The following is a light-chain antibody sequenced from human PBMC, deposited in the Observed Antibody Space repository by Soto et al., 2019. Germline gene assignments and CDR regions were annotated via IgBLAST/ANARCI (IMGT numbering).Light chain of an antibody. V-gene: IGLV2-14*01. CDR2: EVS. CDR1: SSDVGAYNY. CDR3: SSYSTSSTGV. J-gene: IGLJ1*01. Sequence: QSALTKPASVSGSPGQSITISCTGTSSDVGAYNYVSWYQQYPGKAPKLMIYEVSNRPSGVSNRFSASKSGNTASLTISGLQAEDEADYYCSSYSTSSTGVFGTGTKVTVL.